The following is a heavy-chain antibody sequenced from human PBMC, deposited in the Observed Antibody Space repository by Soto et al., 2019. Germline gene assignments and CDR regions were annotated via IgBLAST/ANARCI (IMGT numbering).Heavy chain of an antibody. J-gene: IGHJ6*02. Sequence: SVKVSCKASGGTFSSYAISWVRQAPGQGLEWMGGIIPIFGTANYAQKFQGRVTITADESTSTAYMELSSLRSEDTAVYYCARSLGYCSGGSCFPSSMDVWGQGTTVTVSS. CDR1: GGTFSSYA. CDR3: ARSLGYCSGGSCFPSSMDV. D-gene: IGHD2-15*01. CDR2: IIPIFGTA. V-gene: IGHV1-69*13.